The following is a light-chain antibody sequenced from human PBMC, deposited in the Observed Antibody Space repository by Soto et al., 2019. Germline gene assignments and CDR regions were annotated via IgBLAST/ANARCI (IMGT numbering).Light chain of an antibody. CDR1: QSISTW. CDR3: QQYNSYPYT. V-gene: IGKV1-5*03. J-gene: IGKJ2*01. Sequence: DIQMTQSPSTLSASVGDRVTITCRASQSISTWLAWYQQKPGKAPNLLIYKASSLESGVPSRFSGSGSDTEFTLTISSLQPDDFATYYCQQYNSYPYTFGQGTKLEIK. CDR2: KAS.